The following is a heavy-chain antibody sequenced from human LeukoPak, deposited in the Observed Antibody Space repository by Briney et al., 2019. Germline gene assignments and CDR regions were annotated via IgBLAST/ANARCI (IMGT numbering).Heavy chain of an antibody. CDR1: GFTFSSYA. D-gene: IGHD3-22*01. CDR2: ISYDGSNK. Sequence: GGSLRLSCAASGFTFSSYAMPWVRQAPGKGLEWVAVISYDGSNKYYADSVKGRFTISRDNSKNTLYLQMNSLRAEDTAVYYCARVLLRYYDSSGPSGYWGQGTLVTVSS. V-gene: IGHV3-30-3*01. CDR3: ARVLLRYYDSSGPSGY. J-gene: IGHJ4*02.